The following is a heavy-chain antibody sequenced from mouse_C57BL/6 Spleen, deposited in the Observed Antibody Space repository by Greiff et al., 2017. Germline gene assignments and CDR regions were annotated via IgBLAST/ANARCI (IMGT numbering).Heavy chain of an antibody. CDR3: TTVYDGYSYAMDY. Sequence: EVQPQQSGAELVRPGASVKLSCTASGFNIKDDYMHWVKQRPEQGLEWIGWIDPENGDTEYASKFQGKATITADTSSNTAYLQLSSLTSVATAVYYCTTVYDGYSYAMDYWGQGTSVTVSS. CDR2: IDPENGDT. CDR1: GFNIKDDY. J-gene: IGHJ4*01. V-gene: IGHV14-4*01. D-gene: IGHD2-3*01.